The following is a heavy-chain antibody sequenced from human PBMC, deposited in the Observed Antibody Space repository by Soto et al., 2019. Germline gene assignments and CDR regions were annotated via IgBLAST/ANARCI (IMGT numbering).Heavy chain of an antibody. Sequence: GGSLRLSCSASGFTFSSYSMNWVRQDPGKGLEWVLSISSTSSYIYYADSVRGRFTISRDNAKNSLYLQLNSLRAEDTAVYYCARDPSYFDFWGQGTLVTVSS. CDR2: ISSTSSYI. CDR1: GFTFSSYS. V-gene: IGHV3-21*01. CDR3: ARDPSYFDF. J-gene: IGHJ4*02.